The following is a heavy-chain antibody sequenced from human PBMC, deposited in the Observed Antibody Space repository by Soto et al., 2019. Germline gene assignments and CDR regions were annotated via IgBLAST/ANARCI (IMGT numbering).Heavy chain of an antibody. Sequence: ASVKVSCKASGGTFSSYAISWVRQAPGQGLEWTGGIIPIFGTANYAQKFQGRVTITADKSTSTAYMELSSLRSEDTAVYYCARDLSSTSPNWFDPWGQGTLVTVSS. CDR3: ARDLSSTSPNWFDP. V-gene: IGHV1-69*06. J-gene: IGHJ5*02. CDR2: IIPIFGTA. CDR1: GGTFSSYA. D-gene: IGHD2-2*01.